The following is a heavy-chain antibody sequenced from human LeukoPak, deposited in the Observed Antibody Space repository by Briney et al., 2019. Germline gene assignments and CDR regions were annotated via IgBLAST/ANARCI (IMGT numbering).Heavy chain of an antibody. CDR2: FSGSSGST. V-gene: IGHV3-23*01. Sequence: GGSLRLSCAASGFTFSNYAMTWVRQAPGRGLEWVSVFSGSSGSTYYADSVKGRFTISRDNSKNTLYLQMDSLRAEDTAVYYCAKGSSFYGAYSDYWGQGTLVTVSS. CDR1: GFTFSNYA. J-gene: IGHJ4*02. CDR3: AKGSSFYGAYSDY. D-gene: IGHD4-17*01.